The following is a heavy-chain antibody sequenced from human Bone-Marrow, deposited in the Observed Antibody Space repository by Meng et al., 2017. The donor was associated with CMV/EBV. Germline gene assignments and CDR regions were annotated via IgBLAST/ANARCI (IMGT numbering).Heavy chain of an antibody. Sequence: SGFSLRTKGVGVGWVRQPPEKALGWLALIYWDDDRRYSPSLKNRLTITKDASKTQVVLTMTNMDPVGTATYFCAHTPYSSSWLFDYWGQGTLVTVSS. CDR1: GFSLRTKGVG. CDR2: IYWDDDR. D-gene: IGHD6-13*01. V-gene: IGHV2-5*02. J-gene: IGHJ4*02. CDR3: AHTPYSSSWLFDY.